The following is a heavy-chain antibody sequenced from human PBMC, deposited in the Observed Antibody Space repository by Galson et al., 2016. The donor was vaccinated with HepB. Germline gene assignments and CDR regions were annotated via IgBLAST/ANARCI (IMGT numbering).Heavy chain of an antibody. J-gene: IGHJ4*02. CDR1: GFTFSSYS. Sequence: SLRLSCAASGFTFSSYSMNWVRQAPGMGLEWVSSIATGTGYIYYADSVKGRFTISRDNANNSLYLQMNSLRAEDTALYYCVRARNDYSGRWFLDYWGQGTLVTVSS. D-gene: IGHD6-13*01. V-gene: IGHV3-21*01. CDR3: VRARNDYSGRWFLDY. CDR2: IATGTGYI.